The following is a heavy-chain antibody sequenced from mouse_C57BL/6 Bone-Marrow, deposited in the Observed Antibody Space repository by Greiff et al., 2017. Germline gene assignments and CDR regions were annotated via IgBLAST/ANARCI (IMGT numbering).Heavy chain of an antibody. CDR3: ARYDYYDSSPRAMDY. J-gene: IGHJ4*01. Sequence: QVQLQQPGAELVRPGSSVKLSCKASGYTFTSYWMDWVKQRPGQGLEWIGNIYPSDSETHYNQKFKDKATLTVDKSSSTASITLSSLTSEDSAVYNCARYDYYDSSPRAMDYWGQGTSVTVSS. CDR1: GYTFTSYW. D-gene: IGHD1-1*01. CDR2: IYPSDSET. V-gene: IGHV1-61*01.